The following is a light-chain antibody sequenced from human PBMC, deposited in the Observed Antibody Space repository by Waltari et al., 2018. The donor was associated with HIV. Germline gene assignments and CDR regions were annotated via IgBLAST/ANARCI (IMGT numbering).Light chain of an antibody. J-gene: IGLJ3*02. CDR3: QRWDSSTGV. V-gene: IGLV3-1*01. CDR1: NLGEKN. CDR2: LDT. Sequence: YELTQPPSVSVSPGQTGSMTGMGDNLGEKNICWYQQRPGQSPVLVIYLDTKRPSGIPERFSGSNSGNTATLTVSGTQAMDEDDYCCQRWDSSTGVFGGGTKLTVL.